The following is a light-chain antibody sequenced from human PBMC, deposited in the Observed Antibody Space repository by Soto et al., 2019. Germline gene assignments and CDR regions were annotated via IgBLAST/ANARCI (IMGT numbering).Light chain of an antibody. CDR2: KAS. V-gene: IGKV1-5*03. J-gene: IGKJ2*01. Sequence: DIQMTQSPSTLSGSVGDRVTITCRASQTISSWLAWYQQKPGKAPKLLIYKASTLKSGVPSRFSGGGSGTDFTLTISSLEPEDFAVYYCQQRSNWPGTFGRGTKVDIK. CDR3: QQRSNWPGT. CDR1: QTISSW.